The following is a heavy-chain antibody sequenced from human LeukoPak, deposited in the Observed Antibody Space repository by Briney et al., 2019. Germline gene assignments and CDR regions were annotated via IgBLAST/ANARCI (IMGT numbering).Heavy chain of an antibody. D-gene: IGHD1-14*01. Sequence: GESLKISCKGSGYSFTSYWIGWVRQMPGKGLEWMGIIYPGDSDTTYSPSFQGQVTFSADRSKDTAYLRWSSLKASDTAMYYCARRGGTPFYDYWGQGTLVTVSP. CDR1: GYSFTSYW. CDR2: IYPGDSDT. V-gene: IGHV5-51*01. J-gene: IGHJ4*02. CDR3: ARRGGTPFYDY.